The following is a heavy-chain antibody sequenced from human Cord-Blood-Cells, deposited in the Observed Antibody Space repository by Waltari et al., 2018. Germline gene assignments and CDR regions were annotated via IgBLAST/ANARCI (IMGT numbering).Heavy chain of an antibody. CDR3: ARAYGDRNYFDY. D-gene: IGHD3-10*01. CDR2: IWYDGSNK. V-gene: IGHV3-33*01. J-gene: IGHJ4*02. Sequence: QVQLVESGGGVVQPGRSLRLSCAASGFTFSSYGMHWVRQAPGKGLDWVAVIWYDGSNKYYADSVKGRFTISRDNSKNTLYLQMNSRRAEDTAVYYCARAYGDRNYFDYWGQGTLVTVSP. CDR1: GFTFSSYG.